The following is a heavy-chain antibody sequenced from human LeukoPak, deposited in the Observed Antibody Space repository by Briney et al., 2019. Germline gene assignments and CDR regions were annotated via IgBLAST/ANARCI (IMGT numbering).Heavy chain of an antibody. CDR1: KFNFSNYA. Sequence: GGSLRLSCEASKFNFSNYAMHWVRQAPGKGLEWVAIISDNGRGKFSAGSVKGRFTISRDNSKSTLFLQMNSVRLEDTAIYYCAREVGTMTDALGIWGQGTLVTVSS. D-gene: IGHD3-3*01. CDR3: AREVGTMTDALGI. J-gene: IGHJ3*02. CDR2: ISDNGRGK. V-gene: IGHV3-30*04.